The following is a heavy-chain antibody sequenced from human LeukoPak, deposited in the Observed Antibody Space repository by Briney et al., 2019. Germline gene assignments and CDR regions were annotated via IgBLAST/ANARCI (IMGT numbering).Heavy chain of an antibody. V-gene: IGHV3-23*01. Sequence: PGGSLRLSCAASGFTLSSYAMSWVRQAPGKGLEWVSAISGSGGSTYYADSVKGRFTISRDNSKNTLYLQMNSLRAEDTAVYYCAKDPNRRDYGDYIWGQGTLVTVSS. CDR3: AKDPNRRDYGDYI. D-gene: IGHD4-17*01. CDR2: ISGSGGST. J-gene: IGHJ4*02. CDR1: GFTLSSYA.